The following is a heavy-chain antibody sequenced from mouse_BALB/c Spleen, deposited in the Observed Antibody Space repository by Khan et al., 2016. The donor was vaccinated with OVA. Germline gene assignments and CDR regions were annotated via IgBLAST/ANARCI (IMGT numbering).Heavy chain of an antibody. Sequence: VQLQQSGPELMKPGASVKISCKASGYSFTTYYIYWVIQSHGKSLEWIGFIDPFSGGTTYNQKFKGQATLTADTSYNTVFLHFSNLTSEDSAVYYCEGHGYDAWFTYWGQGTLVTVSA. J-gene: IGHJ3*01. CDR3: EGHGYDAWFTY. V-gene: IGHV1S135*01. CDR2: IDPFSGGT. D-gene: IGHD2-2*01. CDR1: GYSFTTYY.